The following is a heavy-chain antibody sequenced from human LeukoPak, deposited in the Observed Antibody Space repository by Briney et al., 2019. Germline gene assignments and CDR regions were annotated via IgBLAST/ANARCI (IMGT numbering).Heavy chain of an antibody. J-gene: IGHJ6*02. CDR1: GYSFTGYY. CDR2: INPNTGAT. CDR3: ARDHCTSINCYEYNYYGMDV. V-gene: IGHV1-2*02. Sequence: ASVKVSCKASGYSFTGYYIHWVRQAPGQGLEWMGWINPNTGATNYAQKFQGRVTMTRDTSISTAYMELSSLRSDDTAVYYCARDHCTSINCYEYNYYGMDVWGQGATVTVSS. D-gene: IGHD2-2*01.